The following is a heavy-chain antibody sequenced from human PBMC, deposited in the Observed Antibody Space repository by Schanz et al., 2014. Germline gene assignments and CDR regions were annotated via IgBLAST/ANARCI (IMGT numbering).Heavy chain of an antibody. CDR1: GFTFSSNW. CDR3: AAGGGFLIDY. Sequence: EVQLVESGGGLVQPGGSLRLSCAASGFTFSSNWMNWVRQAPGKGLEWVAIIRPDGSDQHYVASVKGRLTSSRDNAKSSLYLQMKSLRAEDTAVYYCAAGGGFLIDYWGQGTLVTVSS. V-gene: IGHV3-7*01. J-gene: IGHJ4*02. D-gene: IGHD2-15*01. CDR2: IRPDGSDQ.